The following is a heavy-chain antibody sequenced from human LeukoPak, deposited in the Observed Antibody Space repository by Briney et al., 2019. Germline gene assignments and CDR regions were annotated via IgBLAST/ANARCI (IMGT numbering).Heavy chain of an antibody. CDR1: GGSISSYY. Sequence: SETLSLTCTVSGGSISSYYWSWVREPPGKGVEWVGYIYYSGSTNYNPSLKSRVTISVDTSKNQFSLKLSSVTAADTAVYYCARAGDIVASTWYGGWFDPWGQGTLVTVSS. J-gene: IGHJ5*02. V-gene: IGHV4-59*01. D-gene: IGHD6-13*01. CDR3: ARAGDIVASTWYGGWFDP. CDR2: IYYSGST.